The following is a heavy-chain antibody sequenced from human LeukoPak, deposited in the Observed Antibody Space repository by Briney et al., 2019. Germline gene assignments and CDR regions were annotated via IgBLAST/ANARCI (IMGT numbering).Heavy chain of an antibody. Sequence: GESLRLSCAPSGFTFSRHGMHWVRQAPGKGLEWVAIISNDGSRKYYAHSVEGRFTISRDNSKNTLYLQMDGLRAEDTAVYYCARDRAWNYFDYWGQGTLVTVSS. CDR2: ISNDGSRK. V-gene: IGHV3-30*03. D-gene: IGHD3-3*01. J-gene: IGHJ4*02. CDR3: ARDRAWNYFDY. CDR1: GFTFSRHG.